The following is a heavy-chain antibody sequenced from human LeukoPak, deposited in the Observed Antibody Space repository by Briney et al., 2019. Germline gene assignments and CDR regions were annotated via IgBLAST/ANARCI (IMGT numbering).Heavy chain of an antibody. V-gene: IGHV3-74*01. CDR1: GFSFSSYW. Sequence: PGGSLRLSCAASGFSFSSYWMHWVRQAPGKGLVRVSRMNSDGSSTNYADSVKGRFTISRDNAKNILYLQMNSLRAEDTAVYHCATGHYYDSSGYYPLPDAFDIWGQGTMVTVSS. J-gene: IGHJ3*02. D-gene: IGHD3-22*01. CDR3: ATGHYYDSSGYYPLPDAFDI. CDR2: MNSDGSST.